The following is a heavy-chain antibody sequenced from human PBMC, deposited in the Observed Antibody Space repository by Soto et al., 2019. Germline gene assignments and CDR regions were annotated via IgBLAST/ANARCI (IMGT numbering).Heavy chain of an antibody. CDR3: AREGYYDSSGYQNWFDP. Sequence: SETLSLTCAVYGGSFSGYYWSWIRQPPGKGLEWIGEINHSGSTNYNPSLKSRVTISVDTSKNQFSLKLSSVTAADTAVYYCAREGYYDSSGYQNWFDPWGEGTLVTVSS. J-gene: IGHJ5*02. CDR1: GGSFSGYY. CDR2: INHSGST. D-gene: IGHD3-22*01. V-gene: IGHV4-34*01.